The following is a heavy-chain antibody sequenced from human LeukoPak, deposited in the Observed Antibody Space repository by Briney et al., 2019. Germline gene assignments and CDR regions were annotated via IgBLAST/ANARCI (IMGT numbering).Heavy chain of an antibody. CDR2: INSDGSST. V-gene: IGHV3-74*01. J-gene: IGHJ4*02. Sequence: PGVSLRLSCVASGFTLNNHWMHWVRQVPGKGPVWVSRINSDGSSTRHADSVKGRFTISRDNAKNTLYLQMNSLRVEDTAVYYCARELVVRAGDYFEYWGQGTLVTVSS. CDR3: ARELVVRAGDYFEY. CDR1: GFTLNNHW. D-gene: IGHD2-2*01.